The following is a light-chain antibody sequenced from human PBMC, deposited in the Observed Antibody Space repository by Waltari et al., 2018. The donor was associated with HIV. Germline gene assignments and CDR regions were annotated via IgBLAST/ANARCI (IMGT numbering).Light chain of an antibody. CDR2: TTN. J-gene: IGLJ3*02. CDR3: ATWDDSLNGPV. Sequence: QSVLTQPPSASGTPGQRVTISCSGSISNIGSNTVNWYQQLPGTAPKLLIYTTNQRPSGVPDRFSGSNSGASASLAISGLQSDDEADYYCATWDDSLNGPVFGGGTKLTVL. V-gene: IGLV1-44*01. CDR1: ISNIGSNT.